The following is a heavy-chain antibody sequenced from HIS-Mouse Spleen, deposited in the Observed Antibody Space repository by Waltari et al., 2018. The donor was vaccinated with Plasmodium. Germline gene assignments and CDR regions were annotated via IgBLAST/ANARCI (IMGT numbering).Heavy chain of an antibody. J-gene: IGHJ4*02. CDR2: ISYDVSNK. D-gene: IGHD7-27*01. CDR3: AKGSAGDPVDY. CDR1: GFTFSSYG. V-gene: IGHV3-30*18. Sequence: QVQLVESGGGVVQPGRSLRLSCAASGFTFSSYGMPWVRQATGKGLEGVAVISYDVSNKYNAASVKGRFTITRDNSKNTLYLQMNSLRAEDTAVYYCAKGSAGDPVDYWGQGTLVTVSS.